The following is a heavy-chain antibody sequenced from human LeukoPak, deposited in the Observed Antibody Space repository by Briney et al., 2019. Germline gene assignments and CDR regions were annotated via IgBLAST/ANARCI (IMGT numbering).Heavy chain of an antibody. Sequence: SVKVSCKASGFTFRSYALQWVRQARGQPLEWIGWIVVGSGNTNYAQDFQERVTITRDMSTSTAYMELSSLRSEDTAVYYCAADPGMLTSYFEYWGQGTLVTVSS. V-gene: IGHV1-58*01. CDR3: AADPGMLTSYFEY. J-gene: IGHJ4*02. CDR1: GFTFRSYA. D-gene: IGHD3-16*01. CDR2: IVVGSGNT.